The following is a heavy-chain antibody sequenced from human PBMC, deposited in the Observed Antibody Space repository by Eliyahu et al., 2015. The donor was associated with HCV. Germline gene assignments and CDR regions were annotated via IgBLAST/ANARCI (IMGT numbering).Heavy chain of an antibody. CDR3: AGDRYDAFEI. CDR2: IYSGGST. CDR1: GFTVSSND. D-gene: IGHD3-9*01. V-gene: IGHV3-53*01. Sequence: EVQLVESGGGLIQPGGSLRLSCAASGFTVSSNDMXWVRQAPGKGLEWVSVIYSGGSTYYADSVKGRFTISRDSSKNTLYLQMYTLRAEDTAVYYCAGDRYDAFEIWGQGTMVTVSS. J-gene: IGHJ3*02.